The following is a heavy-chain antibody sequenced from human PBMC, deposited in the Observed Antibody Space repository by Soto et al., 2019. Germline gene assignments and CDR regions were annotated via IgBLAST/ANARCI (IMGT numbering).Heavy chain of an antibody. Sequence: QVQLVQSGAEVKKPGASVKVSCKASGYTFITYGVSWVRQAPGQGLDWLGWISTYNGNTRYAERRQGRVTLTTDTTTNTAYMERRNLRSDDTAVYYCARGPTDYYDNSANYFLDYWGQGILVTVSS. CDR3: ARGPTDYYDNSANYFLDY. CDR2: ISTYNGNT. J-gene: IGHJ4*02. V-gene: IGHV1-18*01. CDR1: GYTFITYG. D-gene: IGHD3-22*01.